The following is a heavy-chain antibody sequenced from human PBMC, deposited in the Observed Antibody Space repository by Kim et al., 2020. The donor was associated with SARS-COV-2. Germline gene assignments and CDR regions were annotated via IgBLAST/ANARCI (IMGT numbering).Heavy chain of an antibody. J-gene: IGHJ4*02. CDR2: ISNDGSNK. CDR3: ACYSGTGVKVDY. Sequence: GGSLRLSCVASGFTFSNYGMQWVRQAPGKGLEWVAVISNDGSNKFYLDSVKGRFTISRDTSKNTLSLRMNSLRVEDTAVYYCACYSGTGVKVDYWGQGTLVTVSS. D-gene: IGHD3-10*01. V-gene: IGHV3-33*05. CDR1: GFTFSNYG.